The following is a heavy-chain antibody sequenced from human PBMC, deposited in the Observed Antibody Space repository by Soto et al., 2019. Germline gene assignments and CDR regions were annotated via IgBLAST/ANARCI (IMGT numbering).Heavy chain of an antibody. J-gene: IGHJ5*02. Sequence: SVKVSCKASGGAFSSYASSLVRQAPGQGLEWMGGIIPIFGTANYAQKFQGRVTITADKSTSTAYMELSSLRSEDTAVYYCARARRGQQLALQRFDPWGQGTLVTVS. V-gene: IGHV1-69*06. CDR2: IIPIFGTA. CDR1: GGAFSSYA. CDR3: ARARRGQQLALQRFDP. D-gene: IGHD6-13*01.